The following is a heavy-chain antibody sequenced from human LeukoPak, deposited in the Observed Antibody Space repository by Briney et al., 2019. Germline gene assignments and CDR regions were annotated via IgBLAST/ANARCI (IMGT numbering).Heavy chain of an antibody. V-gene: IGHV4-4*07. CDR2: IYITGST. CDR3: ARLKYYDSTGYSPGYYMDV. D-gene: IGHD3-22*01. CDR1: GGSIINYY. Sequence: SETLSLTCTVSGGSIINYYWSWIRQSAGTGLEWVGRIYITGSTNYNPSLQSRLSMSVDTSKNQFSLRLTSVSAADTAVYYCARLKYYDSTGYSPGYYMDVWGKGITVSLSS. J-gene: IGHJ6*03.